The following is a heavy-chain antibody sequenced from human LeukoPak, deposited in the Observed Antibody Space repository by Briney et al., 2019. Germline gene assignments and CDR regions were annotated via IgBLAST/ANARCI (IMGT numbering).Heavy chain of an antibody. CDR3: ARDYYGDYDDAFDI. CDR1: GFTFSDYY. D-gene: IGHD4-17*01. CDR2: ISSSGSTI. V-gene: IGHV3-11*04. J-gene: IGHJ3*02. Sequence: KPGGSLLLSCAASGFTFSDYYMSWIRPAPGKGLGWVSYISSSGSTIYYADSVKGRFTISRDNAKNSLYLQMNSLRAEDTAVYYCARDYYGDYDDAFDIWGQGTMVTVSS.